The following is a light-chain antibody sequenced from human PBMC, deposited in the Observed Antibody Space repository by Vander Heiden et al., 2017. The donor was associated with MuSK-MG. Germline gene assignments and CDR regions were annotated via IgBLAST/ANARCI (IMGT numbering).Light chain of an antibody. CDR2: TNN. CDR1: RSNIGSNT. Sequence: QSALTQPPSASGTPGQRVTISCSGSRSNIGSNTVNWSQQLPGTAPNLLLYTNNQRPSGVPVRFSGSKSGTSATLTTSGLQAEDEADYYCAASDANRDGVVFGGGTKLTVL. CDR3: AASDANRDGVV. J-gene: IGLJ2*01. V-gene: IGLV1-44*01.